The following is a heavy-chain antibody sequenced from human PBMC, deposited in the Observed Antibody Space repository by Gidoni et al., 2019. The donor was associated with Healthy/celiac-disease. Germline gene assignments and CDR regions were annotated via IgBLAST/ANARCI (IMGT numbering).Heavy chain of an antibody. CDR3: ARDRFWEQAGLFDY. Sequence: QVQLVESGGGVVQPGRSLRLSCAASGFHFSSYAMHWVRQAPGKGLEWVAVISYDGSNKYYADSVKGRFTISRDNSKNTLYLQMNSLRAEDTAVYYCARDRFWEQAGLFDYWGQGTLVTVSS. CDR1: GFHFSSYA. J-gene: IGHJ4*02. CDR2: ISYDGSNK. V-gene: IGHV3-30-3*01. D-gene: IGHD3-10*01.